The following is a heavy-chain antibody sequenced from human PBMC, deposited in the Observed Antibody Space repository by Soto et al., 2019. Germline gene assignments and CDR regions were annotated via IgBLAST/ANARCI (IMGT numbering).Heavy chain of an antibody. D-gene: IGHD5-18*01. CDR3: AKDGYTYAYGPDS. V-gene: IGHV1-18*01. J-gene: IGHJ4*02. CDR1: GYSFTSAG. Sequence: QVRLVQSGPEVKKPGASVRVSFKASGYSFTSAGISWVRQAPGQGLEWMGWISAYNGYKSFAQKFQGRVTLATDTSTDTAYMTLENLTSSATAVYFCAKDGYTYAYGPDSWGQGTLVIVSS. CDR2: ISAYNGYK.